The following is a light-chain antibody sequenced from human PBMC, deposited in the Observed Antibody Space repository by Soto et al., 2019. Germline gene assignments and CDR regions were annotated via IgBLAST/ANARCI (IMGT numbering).Light chain of an antibody. CDR2: GVF. V-gene: IGKV1-39*01. J-gene: IGKJ2*03. CDR1: QSVNTK. CDR3: QQSYNTPPS. Sequence: DLQMTQSPSSLSASVGDRVTITFRPSQSVNTKLDWYQQKPGKAPKLLIYGVFNLQSGVPSRFGGGGSGKDFTRTSSSLQPEDFAIDYRQQSYNTPPSFGQGTKVEMK.